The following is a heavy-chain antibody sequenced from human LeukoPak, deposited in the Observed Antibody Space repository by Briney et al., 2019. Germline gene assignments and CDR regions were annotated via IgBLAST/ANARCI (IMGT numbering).Heavy chain of an antibody. D-gene: IGHD6-19*01. CDR3: ARTLYSSGWYFDY. CDR1: GFTFSNYE. V-gene: IGHV3-21*01. CDR2: ISSSSSYI. Sequence: GGSLRLSCAASGFTFSNYEMNRVRQAPGKGLEWVSSISSSSSYIYYADSVKGRFTISRDNAKNSLYLQMNSLRAEDTAVYYCARTLYSSGWYFDYWGQGTLVTVSS. J-gene: IGHJ4*02.